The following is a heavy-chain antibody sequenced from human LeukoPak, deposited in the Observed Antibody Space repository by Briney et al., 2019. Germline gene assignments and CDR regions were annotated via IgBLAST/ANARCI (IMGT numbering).Heavy chain of an antibody. D-gene: IGHD2-2*01. CDR3: AKADCSSTSCYGGMGYYFDY. Sequence: GRSLRLSCAASGFTFSSYGMHWVRQAPGKGLEWVAVISYDGSNKYYADSVKGRFTISRDNSKNTLYLQMNSLRAEDTAVYYCAKADCSSTSCYGGMGYYFDYWGQGTLVTVSS. CDR2: ISYDGSNK. J-gene: IGHJ4*02. V-gene: IGHV3-30*18. CDR1: GFTFSSYG.